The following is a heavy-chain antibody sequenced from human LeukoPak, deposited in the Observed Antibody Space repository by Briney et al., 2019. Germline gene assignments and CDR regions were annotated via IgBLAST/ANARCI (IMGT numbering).Heavy chain of an antibody. J-gene: IGHJ4*02. Sequence: PGGSLRLSCAASGFTFSTYEMNWVRQAPGKGLEWVAYIGNSGNTIYYADSVKGRFTISRDNAKNSLYLQMNSLRAEDTAVYYCARADLAVAPVFDYWGQGTLVTVSS. D-gene: IGHD6-19*01. CDR3: ARADLAVAPVFDY. CDR1: GFTFSTYE. V-gene: IGHV3-48*03. CDR2: IGNSGNTI.